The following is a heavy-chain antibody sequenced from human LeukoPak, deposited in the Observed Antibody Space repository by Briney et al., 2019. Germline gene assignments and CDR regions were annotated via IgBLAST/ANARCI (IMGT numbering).Heavy chain of an antibody. D-gene: IGHD2-15*01. CDR3: VRGAATGFDY. CDR2: IGTAGDT. Sequence: PGGSLRLSCAASGFTFSSYDMHWVRQPTGKSLEWVSGIGTAGDTSYLGSVKGRFTFSRENAKNSMYLQMNSLRTEEKAVYYCVRGAATGFDYCGQGTLVTVSS. J-gene: IGHJ4*02. CDR1: GFTFSSYD. V-gene: IGHV3-13*01.